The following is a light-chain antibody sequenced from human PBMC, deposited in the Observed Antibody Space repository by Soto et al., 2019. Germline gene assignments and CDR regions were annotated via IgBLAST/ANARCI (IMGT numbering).Light chain of an antibody. CDR2: GAS. J-gene: IGKJ1*01. V-gene: IGKV3-15*01. CDR3: QQENNLPLWT. CDR1: QSVSSN. Sequence: EIVMTQSPATLSVSPGERATLSCRASQSVSSNLAWYQQKPGQAPRLLIYGASTRATGIPARFSGSGSGTEFTHIISILQSEDFAVYYCQQENNLPLWTFGQGTKVESK.